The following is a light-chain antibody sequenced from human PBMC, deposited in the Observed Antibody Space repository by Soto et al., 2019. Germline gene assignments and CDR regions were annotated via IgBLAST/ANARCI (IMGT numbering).Light chain of an antibody. CDR2: GAS. CDR3: QHYVSSPPLYF. Sequence: EIVLTQSPGTLSLSPGERATLSCRASQSVSTCCLAWYQQKPGQAPRHLIYGASNRATGIPDRFSGSGSGTDFTLTISRLEPEDFAVYYCQHYVSSPPLYFFGQGTKLEIK. J-gene: IGKJ2*01. CDR1: QSVSTCC. V-gene: IGKV3-20*01.